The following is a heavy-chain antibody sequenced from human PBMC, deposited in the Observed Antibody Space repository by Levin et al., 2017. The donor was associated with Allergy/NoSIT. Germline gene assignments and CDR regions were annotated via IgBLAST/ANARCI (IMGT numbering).Heavy chain of an antibody. CDR1: GFTFSSYW. J-gene: IGHJ6*02. CDR3: ARDVVVVVPAASYYYYGMDV. V-gene: IGHV3-7*01. D-gene: IGHD2-2*01. CDR2: IKQDGSEK. Sequence: SCAASGFTFSSYWMSWVRQAPGKGLEWVANIKQDGSEKYYVDSVKGRFTISRDNAKNSLYLQINSLRAEDTAVYYCARDVVVVVPAASYYYYGMDVWGQGTTVTVSS.